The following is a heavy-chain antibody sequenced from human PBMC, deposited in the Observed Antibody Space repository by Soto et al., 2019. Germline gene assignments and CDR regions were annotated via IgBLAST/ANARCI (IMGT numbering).Heavy chain of an antibody. Sequence: SQTLSLTCAISGDSVSSNSAAWNWIRQSPSRGLEWLGRTYYRSKWYNDYAVSVKSRITINPDTSKNQFSLQLNSVTPEDTAVYYCARVHGPGIAAADHYWYFYLWGRGTLVTVSS. D-gene: IGHD6-13*01. J-gene: IGHJ2*01. CDR3: ARVHGPGIAAADHYWYFYL. V-gene: IGHV6-1*01. CDR2: TYYRSKWYN. CDR1: GDSVSSNSAA.